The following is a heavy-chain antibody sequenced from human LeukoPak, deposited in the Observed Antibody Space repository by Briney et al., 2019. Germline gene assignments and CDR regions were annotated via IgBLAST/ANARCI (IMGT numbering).Heavy chain of an antibody. V-gene: IGHV3-23*01. CDR2: ISDNGVTT. CDR1: GFTFRVYS. Sequence: PGGSLRLSCAASGFTFRVYSMSWVRQAPGKGLEWVSSISDNGVTTSYADSVKGRFTVSRDNSKNMVYLQMNSLRVEDTALYYCAKAIAYFDSRGSSQGAFDYWGQGTLVAVSS. J-gene: IGHJ4*02. D-gene: IGHD3-22*01. CDR3: AKAIAYFDSRGSSQGAFDY.